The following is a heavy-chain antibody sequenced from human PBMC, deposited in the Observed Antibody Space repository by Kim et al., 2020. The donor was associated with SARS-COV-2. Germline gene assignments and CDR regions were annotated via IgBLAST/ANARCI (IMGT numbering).Heavy chain of an antibody. D-gene: IGHD2-2*01. J-gene: IGHJ5*02. V-gene: IGHV1-24*01. CDR2: FYPEDGET. CDR1: GYTLTELS. CDR3: ATGPAAISSNWFDP. Sequence: ASVKVSCKVSGYTLTELSMHWVRQAPGKGLEWMGGFYPEDGETIYAQKFQGRVTMTEDTSTDTAYMELSSLRSEDTAVYYCATGPAAISSNWFDPWGQGTLVTVSS.